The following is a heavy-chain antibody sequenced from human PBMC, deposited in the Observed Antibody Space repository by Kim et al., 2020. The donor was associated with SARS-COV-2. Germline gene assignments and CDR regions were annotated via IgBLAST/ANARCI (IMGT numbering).Heavy chain of an antibody. J-gene: IGHJ6*02. CDR3: ARGGPVYYYGMDV. V-gene: IGHV5-10-1*01. D-gene: IGHD2-15*01. Sequence: SPSLQGRVTISADKSISTAYLQWSSLKASDTAMYYCARGGPVYYYGMDVWGQGTTVTVSS.